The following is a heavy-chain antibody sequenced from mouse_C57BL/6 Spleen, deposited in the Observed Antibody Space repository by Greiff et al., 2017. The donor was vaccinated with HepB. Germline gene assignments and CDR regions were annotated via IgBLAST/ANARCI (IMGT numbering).Heavy chain of an antibody. CDR1: GYAFTNYL. CDR3: ARSLEGSSYFDY. Sequence: QVQLQQSGAELVRPGTSVKVSCKASGYAFTNYLIEWVKQRPGQGLEWIGVINPGSGGTNYNEKFKGKATLTADKSSSTAYMQLSSLTSEDSAVYFCARSLEGSSYFDYWGQGTTLTVSS. D-gene: IGHD1-1*01. CDR2: INPGSGGT. J-gene: IGHJ2*01. V-gene: IGHV1-54*01.